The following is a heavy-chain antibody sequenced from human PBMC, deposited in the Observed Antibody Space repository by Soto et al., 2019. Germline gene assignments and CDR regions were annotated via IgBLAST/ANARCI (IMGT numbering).Heavy chain of an antibody. Sequence: SETMSLTCAVSGGSISSGGYSWSWIRQPPGKGLEWIGYIYHSGSTYYNPSLKSRVTISVDRSKNQFSLKLSSVTAADTAVYYCARAMTTVTTIDYWGQGTLVTVSS. J-gene: IGHJ4*02. CDR1: GGSISSGGYS. V-gene: IGHV4-30-2*01. CDR2: IYHSGST. D-gene: IGHD4-17*01. CDR3: ARAMTTVTTIDY.